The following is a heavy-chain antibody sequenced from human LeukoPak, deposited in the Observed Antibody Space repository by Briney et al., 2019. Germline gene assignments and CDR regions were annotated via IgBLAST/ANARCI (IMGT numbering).Heavy chain of an antibody. CDR1: GYTFTGYY. V-gene: IGHV1-2*02. CDR2: INPNRGGT. Sequence: ASVKLSCKVSGYTFTGYYMHWVRQAPGQGLEWMGWINPNRGGTNHAQKYQGRFPMTRDTSISTAHRELSRLSADDTAVYYCPRAYYDISTGYYLAGGYWGQGTLVTVSS. CDR3: PRAYYDISTGYYLAGGY. D-gene: IGHD3-9*01. J-gene: IGHJ4*02.